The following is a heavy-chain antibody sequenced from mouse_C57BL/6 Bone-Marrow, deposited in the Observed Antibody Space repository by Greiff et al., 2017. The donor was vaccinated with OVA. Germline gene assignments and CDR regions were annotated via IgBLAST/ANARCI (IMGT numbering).Heavy chain of an antibody. CDR3: ARGGNFAWFAC. Sequence: EVHLVESGGGLVKPGGSLKLSCAASGFTFSDYGLHWVRQAPEKGLEWVAYISSGSSTIYYADTVKGRFTISRDNAKNTLFLQMTSLRSEDTAMYYCARGGNFAWFACWGQGTLVTVSA. CDR1: GFTFSDYG. V-gene: IGHV5-17*01. J-gene: IGHJ3*01. CDR2: ISSGSSTI. D-gene: IGHD2-1*01.